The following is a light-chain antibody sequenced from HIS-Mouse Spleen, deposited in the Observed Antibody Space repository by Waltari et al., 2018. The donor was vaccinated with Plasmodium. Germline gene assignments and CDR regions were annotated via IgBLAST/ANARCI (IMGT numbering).Light chain of an antibody. CDR3: QHSYSTWT. Sequence: DIQMTQHPSSLSASVAGRVTITCRASQSISNYYKSYQQKPGNAPMILIYAASTVQSGAPSMCSGSGSATDFTLTISSLQPEDFVTYCCQHSYSTWTFGQGTKVEIK. V-gene: IGKV1-39*01. CDR1: QSISNY. CDR2: AAS. J-gene: IGKJ1*01.